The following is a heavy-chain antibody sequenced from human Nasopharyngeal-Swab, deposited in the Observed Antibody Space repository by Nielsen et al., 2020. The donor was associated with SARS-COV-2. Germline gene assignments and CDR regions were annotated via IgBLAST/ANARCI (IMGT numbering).Heavy chain of an antibody. V-gene: IGHV3-48*03. CDR2: ISSSGSTI. J-gene: IGHJ6*02. D-gene: IGHD3-3*01. CDR1: GFTFSSYE. CDR3: ARQPTYYDFWKTVTYYYGMDV. Sequence: GGSLRLSCAASGFTFSSYEMNWVRQAPGKGLEWVSYISSSGSTIYYADSVKGRFTISRDNAKNSLYLQMNSLRAEDTAVYYCARQPTYYDFWKTVTYYYGMDVWGQGTTVTVSS.